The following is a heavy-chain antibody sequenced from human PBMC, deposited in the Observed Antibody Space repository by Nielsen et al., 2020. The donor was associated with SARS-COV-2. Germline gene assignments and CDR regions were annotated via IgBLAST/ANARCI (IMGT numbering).Heavy chain of an antibody. D-gene: IGHD6-13*01. CDR3: ARVGIFIAAAGTHYYYYYYMDV. J-gene: IGHJ6*03. CDR1: GGSIGSGGYY. V-gene: IGHV4-31*03. Sequence: SETLSLTCTVSGGSIGSGGYYWSWIRQHPGKGLEWIGYIYYSGSTYYNPSLKSRVTISVDTSKNQFSLKLSSVTAADTAVYYCARVGIFIAAAGTHYYYYYYMDVWGKGTTVTVSS. CDR2: IYYSGST.